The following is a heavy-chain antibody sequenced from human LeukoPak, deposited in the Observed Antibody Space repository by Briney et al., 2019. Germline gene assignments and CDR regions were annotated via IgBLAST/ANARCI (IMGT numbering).Heavy chain of an antibody. CDR1: GFTFSSYG. CDR3: AKGSSWYGGEYFQH. D-gene: IGHD6-13*01. Sequence: PGRSLRLSCAASGFTFSSYGMHWVRHAPGKGLEWVAVISYDGSNKYYADSVKGRFTISRDNSKNTLYLQMNSLRAEDTAVYYCAKGSSWYGGEYFQHWGQGTLVTVSS. CDR2: ISYDGSNK. V-gene: IGHV3-30*18. J-gene: IGHJ1*01.